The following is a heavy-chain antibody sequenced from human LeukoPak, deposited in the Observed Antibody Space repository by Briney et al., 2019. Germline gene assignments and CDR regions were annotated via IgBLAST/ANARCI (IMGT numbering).Heavy chain of an antibody. CDR1: GFTFSSYE. D-gene: IGHD5-12*01. V-gene: IGHV3-48*03. CDR3: VRDYSGDEDFDY. J-gene: IGHJ4*02. Sequence: GGSLRLSCAASGFTFSSYEFNWVRQAPGKGLEWVSFISSRGESIHYADSVKGRFTISRDNSKNSLYLQMNSLRAKDTAVYYCVRDYSGDEDFDYWGQGTLVTVSS. CDR2: ISSRGESI.